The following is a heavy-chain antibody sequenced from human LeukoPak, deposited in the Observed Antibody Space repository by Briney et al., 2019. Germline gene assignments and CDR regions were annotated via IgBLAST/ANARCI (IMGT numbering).Heavy chain of an antibody. CDR2: ISGSGGST. Sequence: PGGSLRLSCAASGFTFSSYAMSRVRQAPGKGLEWVSAISGSGGSTYYADSVKGRFTIFRDNSKNTLYLQMNSLRAEDTAVYYCAKDPTSIIAAAGTFDYWGQGTLVTVSS. CDR1: GFTFSSYA. D-gene: IGHD6-13*01. J-gene: IGHJ4*02. CDR3: AKDPTSIIAAAGTFDY. V-gene: IGHV3-23*01.